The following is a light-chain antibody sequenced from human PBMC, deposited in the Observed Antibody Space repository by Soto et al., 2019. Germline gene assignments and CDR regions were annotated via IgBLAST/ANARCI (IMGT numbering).Light chain of an antibody. CDR1: QNVTTS. CDR3: QQYNSWPLT. J-gene: IGKJ4*01. Sequence: GDSVTITCRASQNVTTSMAWYQHKPGRAPKLLIFDVSNLESGVPSRFSGSGSGTEFTLRISSLQSEHFAVYYCQQYNSWPLTFGGGTKVDIK. V-gene: IGKV1-5*01. CDR2: DVS.